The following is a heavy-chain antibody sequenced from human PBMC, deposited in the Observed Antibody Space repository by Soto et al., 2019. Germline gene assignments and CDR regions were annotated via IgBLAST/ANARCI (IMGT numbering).Heavy chain of an antibody. J-gene: IGHJ4*02. D-gene: IGHD2-15*01. Sequence: SETLCLTCTVSGGSISSYYWSWIRQPPGKGLEWIGYIYYSGSTNYNPSLKSRVTISVDTSKNQFSLKLSSVTAADTAVYYCARVAQPSGGWIFDNWGQGTLVTVSS. CDR1: GGSISSYY. V-gene: IGHV4-59*01. CDR3: ARVAQPSGGWIFDN. CDR2: IYYSGST.